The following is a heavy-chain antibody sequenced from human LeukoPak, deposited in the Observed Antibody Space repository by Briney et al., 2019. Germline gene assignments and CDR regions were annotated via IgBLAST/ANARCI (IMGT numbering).Heavy chain of an antibody. V-gene: IGHV1-3*01. CDR3: ARGSAYSSGWYLYY. CDR1: GYTFAKYA. CDR2: INAGNGNT. D-gene: IGHD6-19*01. Sequence: ASVKVSCKASGYTFAKYAIHWVRQAPGQRLEWMGWINAGNGNTRYSQKFQGGVTITRDTSTSTAYLELRSLRSDDTAVYYCARGSAYSSGWYLYYWGQGTLVTVSS. J-gene: IGHJ4*02.